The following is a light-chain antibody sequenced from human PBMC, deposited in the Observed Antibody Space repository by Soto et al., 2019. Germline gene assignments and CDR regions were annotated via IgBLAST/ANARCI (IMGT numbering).Light chain of an antibody. V-gene: IGKV2-28*01. Sequence: DIVMTQSPLSLPVTPGAPASISCRSGQSLLHYNGNNYLGWYLQRPGQSPQVMIYLGSNRASGVPDRFSGSGSGTDCTLKISRVETEDVGVYYCMQTLQTPLTLGQGTRLEIK. CDR2: LGS. J-gene: IGKJ5*01. CDR3: MQTLQTPLT. CDR1: QSLLHYNGNNY.